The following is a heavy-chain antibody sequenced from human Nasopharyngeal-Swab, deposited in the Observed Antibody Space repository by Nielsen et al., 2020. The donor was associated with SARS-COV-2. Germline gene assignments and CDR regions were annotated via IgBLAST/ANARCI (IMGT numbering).Heavy chain of an antibody. V-gene: IGHV3-30*18. CDR2: ISYDGSNK. CDR1: GFTFSSYG. D-gene: IGHD6-19*01. J-gene: IGHJ4*02. Sequence: GESLKISCAASGFTFSSYGMHWVRPAPGKGLEWVAVISYDGSNKYYADSVKGRFTISRDNSKKTLYLQMNSLRAEDTAVYYCAKDTSGWFLDYWGQGTLVTVSS. CDR3: AKDTSGWFLDY.